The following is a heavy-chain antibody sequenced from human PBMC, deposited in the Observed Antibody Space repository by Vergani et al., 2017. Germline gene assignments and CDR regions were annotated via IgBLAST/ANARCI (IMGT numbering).Heavy chain of an antibody. Sequence: VQLLESGGGLVQPGRSLRLSCAASGFTFSSYGMHWVRQAPGKGLEWVAVIWYDGSNKYYADSVKGRFTISRDNSKNTLYLQMNSLRAEDTAVYYCAKYTAYYYGSGSYPDYWGQGTLVTVSS. CDR1: GFTFSSYG. CDR2: IWYDGSNK. V-gene: IGHV3-33*06. J-gene: IGHJ4*02. CDR3: AKYTAYYYGSGSYPDY. D-gene: IGHD3-10*01.